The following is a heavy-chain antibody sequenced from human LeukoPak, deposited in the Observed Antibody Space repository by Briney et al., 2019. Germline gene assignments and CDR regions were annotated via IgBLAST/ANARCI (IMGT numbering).Heavy chain of an antibody. CDR2: IHSDGSIT. Sequence: GGSLRLSCAASGFTVRTNYMSWVRQAPGKGLVWVSRIHSDGSITSYADSVKGRFTISRDNAKNTLYLQMNSLRAEDTAVYYCARDSGVVVAGAFDIWGQGTMVTVSS. CDR1: GFTVRTNY. D-gene: IGHD2-15*01. CDR3: ARDSGVVVAGAFDI. J-gene: IGHJ3*02. V-gene: IGHV3-74*01.